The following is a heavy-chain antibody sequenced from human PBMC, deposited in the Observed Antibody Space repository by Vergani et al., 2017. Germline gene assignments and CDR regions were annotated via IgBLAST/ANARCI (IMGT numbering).Heavy chain of an antibody. D-gene: IGHD3-10*01. CDR1: GGSINPSSSF. CDR3: VRTVARWFGETKDGGWFDP. Sequence: QLQLQESGPGLVKPSETLSLICTVSGGSINPSSSFWGWIRQSPGKGREWIGSIYHTGSAYYNPSLKSRVTVSVDTSMNQVSLKLNSVTAADTAVYYCVRTVARWFGETKDGGWFDPWGQGTLVTVTS. J-gene: IGHJ5*02. CDR2: IYHTGSA. V-gene: IGHV4-39*07.